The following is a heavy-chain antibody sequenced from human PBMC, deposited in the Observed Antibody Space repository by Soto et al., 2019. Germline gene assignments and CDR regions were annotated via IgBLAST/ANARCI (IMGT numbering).Heavy chain of an antibody. CDR2: IYSDESST. Sequence: EVQLVESGGGLVQPGGSLRLSCAVSGFTFSRYWMHWVRQAPGKGLVWVSRIYSDESSTSYADSVKGRFTISRDNAKNTLYLQMNSLRAEDTAVYYCARGEYCTGTSRHGYGSGDWGQGTLVTVSS. CDR3: ARGEYCTGTSRHGYGSGD. CDR1: GFTFSRYW. D-gene: IGHD3-10*01. J-gene: IGHJ4*02. V-gene: IGHV3-74*01.